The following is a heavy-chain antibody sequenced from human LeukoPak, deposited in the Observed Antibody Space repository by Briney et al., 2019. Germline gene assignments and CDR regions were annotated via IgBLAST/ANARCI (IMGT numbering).Heavy chain of an antibody. CDR2: ISWNSGSI. Sequence: SLRLPCEASGFTFDDYAMHWVRQAPGKGLEWVSGISWNSGSIGYADSVKGRFTISRDNAKNSLYLQMNSLRAEDTALYYCAKDKVPATPGGYFDYWGQGTLVTVSS. J-gene: IGHJ4*02. D-gene: IGHD2-2*01. CDR3: AKDKVPATPGGYFDY. CDR1: GFTFDDYA. V-gene: IGHV3-9*01.